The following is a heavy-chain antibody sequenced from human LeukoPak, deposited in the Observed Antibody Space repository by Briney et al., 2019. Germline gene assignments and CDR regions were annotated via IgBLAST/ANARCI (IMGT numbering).Heavy chain of an antibody. CDR1: GFTFSDYY. J-gene: IGHJ5*02. D-gene: IGHD6-13*01. V-gene: IGHV3-11*01. CDR2: ISSSGSTI. CDR3: ARESPYSSSLPA. Sequence: GGSLRLSCAASGFTFSDYYMSWIRQAAGKGLEWVSYISSSGSTIYYADSVKGRFTISRDNAKNSLYLQMNSLRAEDTAVYYCARESPYSSSLPAWGQGTLVTVSS.